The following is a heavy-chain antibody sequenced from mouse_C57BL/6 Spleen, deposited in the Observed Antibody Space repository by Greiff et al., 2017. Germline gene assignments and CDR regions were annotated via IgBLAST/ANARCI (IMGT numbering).Heavy chain of an antibody. CDR3: TCYYGSSWFAY. J-gene: IGHJ3*01. V-gene: IGHV14-1*01. CDR2: IDPEDGDT. D-gene: IGHD1-1*01. CDR1: GFNIKDYY. Sequence: EVQGVESGAELVRPGASVKLSCTASGFNIKDYYMHWVKQRPEQGLEWIGRIDPEDGDTEYAPKFQGKATMTADTSSNTAYLQLSSLTSEDTAVYYCTCYYGSSWFAYWGQGTLVTVSA.